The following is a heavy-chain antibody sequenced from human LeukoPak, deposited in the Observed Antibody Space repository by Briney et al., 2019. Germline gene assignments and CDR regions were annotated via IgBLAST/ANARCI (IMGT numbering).Heavy chain of an antibody. CDR3: ARVGSGWPTPPTLDYYYYYGMDV. Sequence: SETLSLTCAVYGGSFSGYYWSWIRQPPGKGLEWIGEINHSGSTNYNPSLKSRVTISVDTSKNQFSLKLSSVTAADTAVYYCARVGSGWPTPPTLDYYYYYGMDVWGQGTTVTVSS. D-gene: IGHD6-19*01. V-gene: IGHV4-34*01. CDR1: GGSFSGYY. J-gene: IGHJ6*02. CDR2: INHSGST.